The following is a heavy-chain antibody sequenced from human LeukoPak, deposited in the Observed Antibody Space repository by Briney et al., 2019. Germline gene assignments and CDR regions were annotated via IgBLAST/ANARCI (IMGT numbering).Heavy chain of an antibody. D-gene: IGHD6-19*01. V-gene: IGHV3-23*01. Sequence: PGGSLRLSCAASGFTFSNYAMSWVRQARGKGLEWVSVISGSGGSTYYADSVKGRFTISRDNSKNTLYLQMNSLRAEDTAVYYCAKIFPGIAVAGQCYFDYWGQGTLVTVSS. J-gene: IGHJ4*02. CDR1: GFTFSNYA. CDR3: AKIFPGIAVAGQCYFDY. CDR2: ISGSGGST.